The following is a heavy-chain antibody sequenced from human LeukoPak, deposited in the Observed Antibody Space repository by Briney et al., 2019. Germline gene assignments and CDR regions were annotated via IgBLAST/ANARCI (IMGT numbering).Heavy chain of an antibody. V-gene: IGHV4-34*01. CDR3: VSSGWYGLFY. D-gene: IGHD6-19*01. J-gene: IGHJ4*02. CDR2: INHSGST. Sequence: PSETLSLTCAVYGGSFSGYYWSWTRQPPGKGLEWIGEINHSGSTNYNPSLKSRVTISVDTSKNQFSLKLSSVTAADTAVYYCVSSGWYGLFYWGQGTLVTVSS. CDR1: GGSFSGYY.